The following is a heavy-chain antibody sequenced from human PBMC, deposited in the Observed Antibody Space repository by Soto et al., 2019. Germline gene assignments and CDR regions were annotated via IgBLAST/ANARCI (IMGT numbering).Heavy chain of an antibody. CDR1: GFTFSSYG. Sequence: GGSLRLSCAASGFTFSSYGMHWVRQAPGKGLEWVAVIWYDGSNKYFADSVKGRFTISKDNSKNTLFLQMNSLRAEDTAVYYCARDIGDHTSRGTDVFDIWGKGKMVTVSS. CDR3: ARDIGDHTSRGTDVFDI. CDR2: IWYDGSNK. J-gene: IGHJ3*02. V-gene: IGHV3-33*01. D-gene: IGHD2-2*01.